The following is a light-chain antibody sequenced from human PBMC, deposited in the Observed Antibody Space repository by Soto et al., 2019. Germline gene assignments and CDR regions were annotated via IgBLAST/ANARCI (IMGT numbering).Light chain of an antibody. Sequence: QSVLTQPPSASGSPGQSVAISCTGTSSDVGGYNYVSWYQQHPGKAPKLMIYEVNKRPPGVPDRFSGSKSGNTASLTVSDLQAEDEADYYCSSYAGSSYVFGNGTKVTVL. V-gene: IGLV2-8*01. CDR3: SSYAGSSYV. CDR1: SSDVGGYNY. CDR2: EVN. J-gene: IGLJ1*01.